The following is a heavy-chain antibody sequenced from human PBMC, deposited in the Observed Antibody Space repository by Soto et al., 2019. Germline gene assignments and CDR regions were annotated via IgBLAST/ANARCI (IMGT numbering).Heavy chain of an antibody. D-gene: IGHD3-22*01. CDR1: GGSISSYY. Sequence: SETLSLTCTVSGGSISSYYWSWIRQPPGKGLEWIGYIYYSGSTNYNPSLKSRVTISVDTSKNQFSLKLSFVTAADTAVYYCARQGEYYYDSSGYHDAFDIWGQGTMVTVSS. V-gene: IGHV4-59*08. CDR3: ARQGEYYYDSSGYHDAFDI. J-gene: IGHJ3*02. CDR2: IYYSGST.